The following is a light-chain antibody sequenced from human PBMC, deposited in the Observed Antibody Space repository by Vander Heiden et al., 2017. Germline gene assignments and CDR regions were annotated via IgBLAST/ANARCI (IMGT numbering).Light chain of an antibody. Sequence: QSVMTPPPSASGTPGQRVTISCSGTRSNIGNNYVYWYQQFPGTAPKLLIYKNSHRPSGGPDRFSGSRSGTSAYLDISGLRSEEEADYYCAAWDESLSGWVFGGGTKLTVL. CDR1: RSNIGNNY. CDR3: AAWDESLSGWV. J-gene: IGLJ3*02. CDR2: KNS. V-gene: IGLV1-47*01.